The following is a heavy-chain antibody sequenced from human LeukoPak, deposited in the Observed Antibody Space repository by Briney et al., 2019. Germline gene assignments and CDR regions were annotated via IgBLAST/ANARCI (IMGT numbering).Heavy chain of an antibody. J-gene: IGHJ3*02. CDR2: IKQDGGEK. V-gene: IGHV3-7*01. CDR3: ARVTATPPNDAFDI. Sequence: GGSLRLSCVASGFTFSSFWMNWVRQVPGKGLEWVANIKQDGGEKHYVDSVKGRFTISRDNAKNSLYVQMNSLRAEDTAVYYCARVTATPPNDAFDIWGQGTMVTVSS. D-gene: IGHD2-21*02. CDR1: GFTFSSFW.